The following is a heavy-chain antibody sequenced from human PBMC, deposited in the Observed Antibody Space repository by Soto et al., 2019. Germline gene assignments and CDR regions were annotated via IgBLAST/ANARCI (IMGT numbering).Heavy chain of an antibody. CDR3: AREGAAAGTSVDY. CDR1: GGSISSYY. Sequence: QVQLQESGPGLVKPSETLSLTCTVSGGSISSYYWSWIRQPPGKGLEWIGYIYYSGSTNYNPSLKSRVTISVDTAKNQFSRKLSSVTAADTAVYYCAREGAAAGTSVDYWGQGTLVTVSS. CDR2: IYYSGST. J-gene: IGHJ4*02. D-gene: IGHD6-13*01. V-gene: IGHV4-59*01.